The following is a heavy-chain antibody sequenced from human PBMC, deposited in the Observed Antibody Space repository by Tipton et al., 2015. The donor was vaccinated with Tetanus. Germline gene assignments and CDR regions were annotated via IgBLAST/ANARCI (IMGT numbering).Heavy chain of an antibody. CDR3: ARATEHDIMTGYDN. V-gene: IGHV4-59*01. J-gene: IGHJ4*02. D-gene: IGHD3-9*01. CDR2: IFYAGST. Sequence: TLSLTCTVPGVSISSYYWSWIRQSPGKGLEWIGYIFYAGSTNSNPSLKSRVTISVDKAKNQFSLKLTSVTAADTAVYYCARATEHDIMTGYDNWGPGTQVTASS. CDR1: GVSISSYY.